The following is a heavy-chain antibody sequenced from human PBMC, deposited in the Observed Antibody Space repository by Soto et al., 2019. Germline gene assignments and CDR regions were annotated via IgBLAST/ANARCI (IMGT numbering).Heavy chain of an antibody. D-gene: IGHD2-15*01. CDR2: INPNSGGT. J-gene: IGHJ4*02. CDR3: ARGLGLYCYGGRCYPSSQGY. V-gene: IGHV1-2*04. Sequence: ASVKVSCKASGYTFTGYYMHWVRQAPGQGLEWMGWINPNSGGTNYAQKFQGWVTMTRDTSISTAYMELSRLRSDDTAVYYCARGLGLYCYGGRCYPSSQGYWGQGTLVAVSS. CDR1: GYTFTGYY.